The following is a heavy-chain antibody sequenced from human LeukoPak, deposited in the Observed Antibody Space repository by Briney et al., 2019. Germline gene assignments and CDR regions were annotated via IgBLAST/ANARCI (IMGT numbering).Heavy chain of an antibody. CDR3: ARVDYYGSGSYYSESYYFDY. V-gene: IGHV4-39*07. CDR2: IYYSGST. D-gene: IGHD3-10*01. CDR1: GGSISSSSYY. Sequence: SETLSLTCTVSGGSISSSSYYWGWIRQPPGKGLEWIGSIYYSGSTYYNPSLKSRVTISVDTSKNQFSLKLSSVTAADTAVYYCARVDYYGSGSYYSESYYFDYWGQGTLVTVSS. J-gene: IGHJ4*02.